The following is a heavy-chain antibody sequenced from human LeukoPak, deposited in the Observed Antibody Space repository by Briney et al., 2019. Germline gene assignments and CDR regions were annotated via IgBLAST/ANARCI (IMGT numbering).Heavy chain of an antibody. J-gene: IGHJ4*02. CDR2: ISGSGGST. CDR1: GFTFSSYA. V-gene: IGHV3-23*01. Sequence: GGSLRLSCAASGFTFSSYATSWVRQAPGKGLEWVSAISGSGGSTYYADSVKGRFTISRDNSKNTLYLQMNSLRAEDTAVYYCAKEIRAIFGVVTPRDYWGQGTLVTVSS. CDR3: AKEIRAIFGVVTPRDY. D-gene: IGHD3-3*01.